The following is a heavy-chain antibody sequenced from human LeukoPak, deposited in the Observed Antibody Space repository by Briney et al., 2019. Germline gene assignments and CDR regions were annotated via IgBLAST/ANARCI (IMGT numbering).Heavy chain of an antibody. V-gene: IGHV3-48*03. CDR1: GFTFSSYE. CDR3: ASPQTSGYAFGY. Sequence: PGGSLRLSCAASGFTFSSYEMIWVRQAPGKGLECVSYISGSGRTIYYADSVKGRFTISRDNAKNSLYLQMYSPRAGDTAAYYCASPQTSGYAFGYWGQGTLVTVS. D-gene: IGHD5-12*01. CDR2: ISGSGRTI. J-gene: IGHJ4*02.